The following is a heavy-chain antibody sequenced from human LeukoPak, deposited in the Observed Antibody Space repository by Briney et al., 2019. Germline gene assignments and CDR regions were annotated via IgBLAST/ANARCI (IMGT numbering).Heavy chain of an antibody. CDR2: MNPNSGNT. D-gene: IGHD3/OR15-3a*01. CDR3: ARAPVWTGYYYYMDV. CDR1: GYTFSSYT. Sequence: ASVKVSCKASGYTFSSYTMNWVRQATGQGLEWLGWMNPNSGNTGYAQKFQGRVTITRNTSISTAYMELSSLRSEDTAVYYCARAPVWTGYYYYMDVWGKGTTVTVSS. J-gene: IGHJ6*03. V-gene: IGHV1-8*03.